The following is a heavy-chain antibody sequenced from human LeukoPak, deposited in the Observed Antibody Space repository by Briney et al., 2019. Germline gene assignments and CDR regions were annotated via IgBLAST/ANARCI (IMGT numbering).Heavy chain of an antibody. CDR3: ARDGGYSGYDWDAFDI. CDR2: ISYDGSNK. Sequence: GRSLRLSCAASGFTFSSYAMHWVRQAPGKGLEWVAVISYDGSNKYYADSVKGRFTISGDNSKNTLYLQMNSLRAEDTAVYYCARDGGYSGYDWDAFDIWGQGTMVTVSS. D-gene: IGHD5-12*01. CDR1: GFTFSSYA. J-gene: IGHJ3*02. V-gene: IGHV3-30-3*01.